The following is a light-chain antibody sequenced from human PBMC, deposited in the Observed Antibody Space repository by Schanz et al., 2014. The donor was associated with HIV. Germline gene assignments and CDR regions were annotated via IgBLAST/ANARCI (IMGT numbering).Light chain of an antibody. J-gene: IGLJ1*01. CDR3: CSYAGSNNYV. CDR2: DVS. V-gene: IGLV2-8*01. CDR1: SSDVGTYDY. Sequence: QSALTQPASVSGSPGQSITISCTGTSSDVGTYDYVSWYQQHPGKAPKLMIYDVSKRPSGVPDRFSGSKSGNTASLTISGLQAEDEADYYCCSYAGSNNYVFGTGTKLTVL.